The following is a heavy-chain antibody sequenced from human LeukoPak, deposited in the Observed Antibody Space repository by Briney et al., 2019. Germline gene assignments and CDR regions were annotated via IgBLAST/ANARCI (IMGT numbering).Heavy chain of an antibody. CDR2: IYPGDSDT. J-gene: IGHJ4*02. D-gene: IGHD5-24*01. CDR1: GSTFRSYW. V-gene: IGHV5-51*01. Sequence: GESLQISCQGSGSTFRSYWIGWVRRLPGKGLEWMGIIYPGDSDTRYSPSFQGQVTISADKSISTAYLQWSILKASDTAMYYCARRDGYDSTTFDYWGQGTLVTVSS. CDR3: ARRDGYDSTTFDY.